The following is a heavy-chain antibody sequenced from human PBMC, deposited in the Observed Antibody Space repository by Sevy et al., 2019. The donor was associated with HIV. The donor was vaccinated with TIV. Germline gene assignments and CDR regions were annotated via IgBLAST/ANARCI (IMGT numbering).Heavy chain of an antibody. V-gene: IGHV1-69*13. CDR2: IIPIFGTA. CDR3: AREYYYDSSGYYYDY. D-gene: IGHD3-22*01. J-gene: IGHJ4*02. CDR1: GGTFSSYA. Sequence: ASVKVSCKASGGTFSSYAISWVRQAPGQGLEWMGGIIPIFGTANYAQKFQGRVTITADESTSTAYMELSSLRSDDTAVYYCAREYYYDSSGYYYDYWGQGTLVTVSS.